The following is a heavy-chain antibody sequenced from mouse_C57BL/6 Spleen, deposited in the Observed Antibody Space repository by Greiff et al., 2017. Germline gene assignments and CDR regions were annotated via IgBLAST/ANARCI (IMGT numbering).Heavy chain of an antibody. Sequence: VQRVESGPELVKPGASVKISCKASGYAFSSSWMNWVKQRPGKGLEWIGRIYPGDGDTNYNGKFKGKATLTADKSSSTAYMQLSSLTSEDSAVYFCARSGSKKDYFDYWGQGTTLTVSS. CDR3: ARSGSKKDYFDY. J-gene: IGHJ2*01. V-gene: IGHV1-82*01. D-gene: IGHD2-5*01. CDR1: GYAFSSSW. CDR2: IYPGDGDT.